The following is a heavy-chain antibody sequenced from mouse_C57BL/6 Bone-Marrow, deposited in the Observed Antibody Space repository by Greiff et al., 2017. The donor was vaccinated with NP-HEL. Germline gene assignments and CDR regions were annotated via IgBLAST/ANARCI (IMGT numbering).Heavy chain of an antibody. D-gene: IGHD2-3*01. CDR3: ARRWLLHFDY. CDR2: IYPRSGNT. J-gene: IGHJ2*01. Sequence: QVQLQQSGAELARPGASVKLSCKASGYTFTSSGISWVKQRPGQGLEWIGEIYPRSGNTYYNEKFKGKATLTADKSSSTAYMELRILTSEYSAVYYDARRWLLHFDYGGQGTTLTVSS. CDR1: GYTFTSSG. V-gene: IGHV1-81*01.